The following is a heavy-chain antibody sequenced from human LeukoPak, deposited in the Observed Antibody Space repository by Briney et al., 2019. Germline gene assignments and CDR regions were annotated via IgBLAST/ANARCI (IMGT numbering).Heavy chain of an antibody. D-gene: IGHD2/OR15-2a*01. V-gene: IGHV4-59*02. Sequence: PSETLSLTCVVSGDSVSNFHWNWHRQVPGKGLEWIACLSYTGKADYNPSLASRVTISLDTSKNQGFSLKLKSVTAADTAVYYCSEGYFEPFDHWGQGILVTVSS. CDR1: GDSVSNFH. J-gene: IGHJ4*02. CDR3: SEGYFEPFDH. CDR2: LSYTGKA.